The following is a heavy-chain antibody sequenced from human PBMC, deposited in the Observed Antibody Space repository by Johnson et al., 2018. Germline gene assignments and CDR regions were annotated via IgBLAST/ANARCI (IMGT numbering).Heavy chain of an antibody. Sequence: QVQLVQSGGGVVQPGRSLRLSCAASGFTFSSYGMHWVRQAPGKGLEWVAVIWYDGSNKYYADSVKGRFTISRDNSKNTLDLQMNSLRAEDTAVYNCARDQGIAVAGYYYDYGRDVWGQGTTVTVSS. D-gene: IGHD6-19*01. CDR2: IWYDGSNK. CDR1: GFTFSSYG. V-gene: IGHV3-33*01. CDR3: ARDQGIAVAGYYYDYGRDV. J-gene: IGHJ6*02.